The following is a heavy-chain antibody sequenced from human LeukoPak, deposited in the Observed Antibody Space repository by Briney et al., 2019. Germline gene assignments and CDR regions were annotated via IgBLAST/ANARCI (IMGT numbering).Heavy chain of an antibody. CDR3: AKDRTYGSSGQSDF. J-gene: IGHJ4*02. D-gene: IGHD6-19*01. Sequence: GGSLRLSCAASGFTLSSYAMTWVRQAPGKGLEWVSAISGSGGSTYYADSVKGRFTISRDNSKNTLYLQMNSLRVEDTAVYYCAKDRTYGSSGQSDFWGQGTLVTVSS. V-gene: IGHV3-23*01. CDR1: GFTLSSYA. CDR2: ISGSGGST.